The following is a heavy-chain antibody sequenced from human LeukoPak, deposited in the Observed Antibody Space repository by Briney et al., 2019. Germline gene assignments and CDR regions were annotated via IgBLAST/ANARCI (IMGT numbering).Heavy chain of an antibody. CDR2: INEDGSEK. CDR1: GFTFSSYW. CDR3: ARAGYCSSTSCYFGVESGGWFDP. J-gene: IGHJ5*02. V-gene: IGHV3-7*03. Sequence: HPGGSLRLSCAASGFTFSSYWMSWVRQAPGKGLEWVANINEDGSEKYYVDSVKGRFTISRDNAKNSLYLQMSSLRAEDTAVYYCARAGYCSSTSCYFGVESGGWFDPWGQGTLVTVSS. D-gene: IGHD2-2*01.